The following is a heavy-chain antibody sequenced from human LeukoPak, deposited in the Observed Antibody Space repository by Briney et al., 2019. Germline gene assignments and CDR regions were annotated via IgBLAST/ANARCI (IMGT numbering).Heavy chain of an antibody. V-gene: IGHV3-30-3*01. Sequence: GGSLRLSCAASGFTFSSYAMHWVRQAPGKGLEWVAVISYDGSNKYYADSVKGRFTISRDNSKNTLYLQMNSLRAEDTAVYYCARDSHQFPLHDYVWGSYRGFDYWGQGTLVTVSS. D-gene: IGHD3-16*02. CDR1: GFTFSSYA. CDR3: ARDSHQFPLHDYVWGSYRGFDY. J-gene: IGHJ4*02. CDR2: ISYDGSNK.